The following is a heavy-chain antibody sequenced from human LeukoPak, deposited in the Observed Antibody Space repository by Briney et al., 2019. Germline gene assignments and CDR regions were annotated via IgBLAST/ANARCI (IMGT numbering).Heavy chain of an antibody. V-gene: IGHV3-23*01. D-gene: IGHD2-2*02. CDR1: GFTFSSYA. Sequence: PGASLRLSCAASGFTFSSYAMSWVRQAPGKGLEWVSAISGSGGSTYYVDSVKGRFTISRDNSKNTLYLQMNSLRAEDTAVYYCAKDFVVVPAAIRASYYYYYGMDVWGQGTTVTVSS. J-gene: IGHJ6*02. CDR3: AKDFVVVPAAIRASYYYYYGMDV. CDR2: ISGSGGST.